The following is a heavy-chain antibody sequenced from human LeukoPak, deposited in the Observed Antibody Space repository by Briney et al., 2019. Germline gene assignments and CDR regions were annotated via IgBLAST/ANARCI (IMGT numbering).Heavy chain of an antibody. CDR1: AXTFRSYA. CDR3: AKPRDNSLYCFDY. Sequence: GGSLRLSCAASAXTFRSYALSWVRQAGGKGLELVSAISGSGGSTYYADSVKGRFTISRDNSKNTLYLQMSSLRAEDTAVYYCAKPRDNSLYCFDYWGQGTLVTVSS. V-gene: IGHV3-23*01. J-gene: IGHJ4*02. CDR2: ISGSGGST. D-gene: IGHD1-20*01.